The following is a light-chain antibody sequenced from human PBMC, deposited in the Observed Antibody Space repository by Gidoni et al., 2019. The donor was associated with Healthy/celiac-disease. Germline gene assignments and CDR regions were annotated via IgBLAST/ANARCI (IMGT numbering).Light chain of an antibody. V-gene: IGKV3-20*01. CDR1: QSVSSSY. CDR3: QQYGSSPLT. Sequence: IVLTQSPGTLSLSPGERATLSCRASQSVSSSYLAWYQQKPGQAPRLLIYGASSRATGIPDRFSGSGSGTDFNLTISRLEPEDFAVYYWQQYGSSPLTFGGGTKVEIK. J-gene: IGKJ4*01. CDR2: GAS.